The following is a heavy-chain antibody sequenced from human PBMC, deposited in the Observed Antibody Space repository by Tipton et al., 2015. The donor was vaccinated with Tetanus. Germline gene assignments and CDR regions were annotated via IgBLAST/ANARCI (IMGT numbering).Heavy chain of an antibody. Sequence: VKPSETLSLICTVSGGSMNSYYWSWIRQPPGKGLEWIGYIYYTGSTNYNPSLKSGVTISLDTSKNQFSLKLTSVSAADTAVYYCARLTGHSVDVVDYYYFGMDVWAKGPRSPSP. D-gene: IGHD2-21*01. V-gene: IGHV4-59*01. CDR3: ARLTGHSVDVVDYYYFGMDV. CDR1: GGSMNSYY. J-gene: IGHJ6*02. CDR2: IYYTGST.